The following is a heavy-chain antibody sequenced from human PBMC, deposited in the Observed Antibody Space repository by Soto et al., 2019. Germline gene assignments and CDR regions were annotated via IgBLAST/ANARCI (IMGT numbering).Heavy chain of an antibody. D-gene: IGHD1-1*01. V-gene: IGHV1-18*01. CDR2: ISAHNGNT. Sequence: QVHLVQSGAEVKKPGASVKVSCQASGYAFTTYGITWMRQAPGQGLEWMGWISAHNGNTNYAQKLQGRVTVTRDTPTSTAYMELRSLRSDDTAVYYCARGRYGDYWGQGALVTVSS. CDR3: ARGRYGDY. CDR1: GYAFTTYG. J-gene: IGHJ4*02.